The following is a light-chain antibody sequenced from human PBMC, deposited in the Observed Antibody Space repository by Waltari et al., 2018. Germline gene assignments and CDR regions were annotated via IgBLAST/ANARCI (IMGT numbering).Light chain of an antibody. V-gene: IGKV4-1*01. CDR2: WAS. J-gene: IGKJ4*01. CDR1: QSISSY. Sequence: DIQMTQSPSSLSASVGDRVTITCRASQSISSYLNWYQQKPGQAPKLLIYWASTRGSGVPDRFSGSGSGTDFTLTISSLQAEDVAVYYCQQYYSTRPLTFGGGTKVEIK. CDR3: QQYYSTRPLT.